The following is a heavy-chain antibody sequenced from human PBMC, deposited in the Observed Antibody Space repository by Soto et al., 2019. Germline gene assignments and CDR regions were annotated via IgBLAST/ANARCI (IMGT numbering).Heavy chain of an antibody. CDR2: VYYSGST. V-gene: IGHV4-39*02. CDR1: GGSVSSSSYY. D-gene: IGHD5-12*01. Sequence: QLQLQESGPVLVKPSEPLSLTCTVSGGSVSSSSYYWGWVRQPPGKGLEWIGSVYYSGSTYYKPLLNSRVTISVDKGKDHFSLKLRSFSAQETGVYYCERLEGLATTTYYFDYWGQGALVTVSP. J-gene: IGHJ4*02. CDR3: ERLEGLATTTYYFDY.